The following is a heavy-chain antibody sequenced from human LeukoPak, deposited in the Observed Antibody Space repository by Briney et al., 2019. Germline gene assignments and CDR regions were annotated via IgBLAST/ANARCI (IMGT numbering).Heavy chain of an antibody. V-gene: IGHV1-46*01. D-gene: IGHD1-26*01. Sequence: AASVKVSCKASGGTFSSYAISWVRQAPGQGLEWMGIINPSGGSTSYAQKFQGRVTMTRDTSTSTVYMELSSLRSEDTAVYYCARVREVGAPAGSYYFDYWGQGTLVTVSS. CDR2: INPSGGST. J-gene: IGHJ4*02. CDR1: GGTFSSYA. CDR3: ARVREVGAPAGSYYFDY.